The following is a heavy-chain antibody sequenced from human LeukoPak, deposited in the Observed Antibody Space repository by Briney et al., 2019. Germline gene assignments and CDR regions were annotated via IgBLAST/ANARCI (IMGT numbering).Heavy chain of an antibody. CDR1: GASINTSNFY. D-gene: IGHD3-10*01. CDR3: ARQGSMTRGGYWLDP. Sequence: SETLSLTCTVSGASINTSNFYWAWIRQPPGKGLESIGNIYYTGRTYSNASLNSRATISVDTSKNQFSLKLTSVTAADTAVYYCARQGSMTRGGYWLDPWGQGTLVIVSS. J-gene: IGHJ5*02. CDR2: IYYTGRT. V-gene: IGHV4-39*01.